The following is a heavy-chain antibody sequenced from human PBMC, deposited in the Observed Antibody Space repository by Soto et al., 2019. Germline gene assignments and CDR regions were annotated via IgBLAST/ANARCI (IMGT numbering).Heavy chain of an antibody. CDR3: ARDSNSNYGYMDV. CDR1: GFTFSDYY. CDR2: ISTSADTI. J-gene: IGHJ6*03. D-gene: IGHD4-4*01. V-gene: IGHV3-11*01. Sequence: QVQLVESGGGLVKPGGSMRLSCAASGFTFSDYYMTWIRQSPGKGQEWVSYISTSADTIYYADSVKGRFTISSDNAKNSLYLQMNVLRAEDPAVYYCARDSNSNYGYMDVWGKGTTVTVSS.